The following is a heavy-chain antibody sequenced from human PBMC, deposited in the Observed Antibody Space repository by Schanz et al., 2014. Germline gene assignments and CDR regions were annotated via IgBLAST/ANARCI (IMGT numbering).Heavy chain of an antibody. D-gene: IGHD3-10*01. CDR2: INPDSGGT. CDR1: GYTLTAYY. Sequence: QVQLVQSGAEVKKPGASVKVSCKASGYTLTAYYMHWVRQAPGQGLEWMGWINPDSGGTNYAQKFQGRVTMTRDMSINTAYMELSRLRSDDSAVYYCASDTMGGNFVLDVWGQGTTVTVSS. CDR3: ASDTMGGNFVLDV. J-gene: IGHJ6*02. V-gene: IGHV1-2*02.